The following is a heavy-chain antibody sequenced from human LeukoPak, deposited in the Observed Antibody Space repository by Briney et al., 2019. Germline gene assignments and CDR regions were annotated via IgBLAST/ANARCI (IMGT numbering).Heavy chain of an antibody. CDR2: ISSGSSTI. CDR3: ARDNSLDY. D-gene: IGHD2/OR15-2a*01. CDR1: GFTFRGYS. V-gene: IGHV3-48*02. Sequence: PGGSLRLSCAASGFTFRGYSMNWVRQAPGKGLEWVSYISSGSSTIYYADSVKGRFTISRDNARNSLYLQMNSLRDEDTAAYYCARDNSLDYWGQGTLVTVSS. J-gene: IGHJ4*02.